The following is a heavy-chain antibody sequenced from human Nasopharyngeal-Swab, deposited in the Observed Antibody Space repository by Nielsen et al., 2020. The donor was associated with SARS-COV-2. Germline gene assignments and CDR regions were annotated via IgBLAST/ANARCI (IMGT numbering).Heavy chain of an antibody. Sequence: GESLKISCVASRFTFSRWPMHWVRQAPGKGLEWVTVISSDGSDKQYVDSVKGRFTISRDNSKNTLYLQVKSLRADDTGVYYCAREGDIVVVTALDYWGQGTLVTVSS. CDR1: RFTFSRWP. CDR3: AREGDIVVVTALDY. D-gene: IGHD2-21*02. J-gene: IGHJ4*02. CDR2: ISSDGSDK. V-gene: IGHV3-30*03.